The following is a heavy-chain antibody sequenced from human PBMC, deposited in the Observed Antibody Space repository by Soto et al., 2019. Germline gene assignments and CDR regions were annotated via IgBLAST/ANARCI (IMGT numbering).Heavy chain of an antibody. Sequence: QVQLQESGPGLVKPSQTLSLTCTVSGGSISSGGSYWSWIRQHPVKGLEWIGYIYYSGSTYYNPSLKSRVTISVDTSKNQFSLNLSSVTAADTAXXXXXXXXXXXXDSLWGQGTLVTVSA. CDR2: IYYSGST. D-gene: IGHD2-15*01. CDR1: GGSISSGGSY. CDR3: XXXXXXXXDSL. V-gene: IGHV4-31*03. J-gene: IGHJ4*02.